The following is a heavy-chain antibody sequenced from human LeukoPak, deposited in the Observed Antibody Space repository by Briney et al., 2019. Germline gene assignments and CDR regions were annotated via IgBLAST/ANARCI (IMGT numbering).Heavy chain of an antibody. J-gene: IGHJ4*02. CDR3: AGGQVRATAQRGYFDY. D-gene: IGHD1-1*01. CDR1: GPSFSSYY. V-gene: IGHV4-34*04. CDR2: INHSGST. Sequence: PSETLSLTCAVYGPSFSSYYWSWIRQPPGRGLEWIAEINHSGSTNNNPSLKSRPTISEDTTKNHFSRQLSSGPVATTRVTSWAGGQVRATAQRGYFDYWGQGTLVTVSS.